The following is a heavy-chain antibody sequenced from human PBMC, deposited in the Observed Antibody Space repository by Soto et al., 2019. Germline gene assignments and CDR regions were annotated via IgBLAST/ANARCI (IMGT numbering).Heavy chain of an antibody. D-gene: IGHD2-8*01. CDR3: GREREWWFDP. V-gene: IGHV1-18*01. Sequence: VKVLFKAYLDGFISYGISWVRQSPEQGVEGMGWIRGNNGNGNYAQKFQGRVTMTTEASTSTAQMELRSLRSDDTDVYYCGREREWWFDPWGQGTLVTVSS. CDR1: LDGFISYG. CDR2: IRGNNGNG. J-gene: IGHJ5*02.